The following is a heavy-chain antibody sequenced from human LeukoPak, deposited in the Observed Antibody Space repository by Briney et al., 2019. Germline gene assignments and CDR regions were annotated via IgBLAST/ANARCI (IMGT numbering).Heavy chain of an antibody. Sequence: GASVKVYCKASGYTFTSYDIKWVRQATGQGLEWMGWMNPNSGNTGYAQKFQGRVTMTRNTSISTAYMELSSLRSEDTAVYYCARGLGVYSSSPYWGQGTLVTVSS. CDR1: GYTFTSYD. J-gene: IGHJ4*02. V-gene: IGHV1-8*01. CDR3: ARGLGVYSSSPY. CDR2: MNPNSGNT. D-gene: IGHD6-13*01.